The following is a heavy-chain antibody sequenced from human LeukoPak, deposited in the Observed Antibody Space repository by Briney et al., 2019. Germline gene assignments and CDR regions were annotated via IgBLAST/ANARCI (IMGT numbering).Heavy chain of an antibody. J-gene: IGHJ4*02. CDR1: GFTFSSYG. D-gene: IGHD3-10*01. V-gene: IGHV3-33*01. CDR2: IWYDGSNK. Sequence: GGSLRLSCAASGFTFSSYGMHWVRQAPGKGLEWVAVIWYDGSNKYYADSVKGRFTISRDNSKNTLYLQMNSLRAEDTAVYYCARDTVLWFGENPFDYWGQGTLVTVSS. CDR3: ARDTVLWFGENPFDY.